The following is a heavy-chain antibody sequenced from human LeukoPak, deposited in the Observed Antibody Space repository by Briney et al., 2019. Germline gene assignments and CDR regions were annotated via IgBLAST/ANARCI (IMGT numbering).Heavy chain of an antibody. CDR3: ARDRGWQQFDY. CDR1: GFTFSSSW. Sequence: GGSLRLSCVASGFTFSSSWMTWVRQAPGMGLERVASIKADGTGKYYVDSVRGRFSISRDNAKNSLYLELNSLRAEDTGVYFCARDRGWQQFDYWGQGTLVTVSS. V-gene: IGHV3-7*01. CDR2: IKADGTGK. D-gene: IGHD5-24*01. J-gene: IGHJ4*01.